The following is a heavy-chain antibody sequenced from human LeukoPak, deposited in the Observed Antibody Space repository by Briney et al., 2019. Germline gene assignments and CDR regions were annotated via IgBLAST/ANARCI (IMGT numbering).Heavy chain of an antibody. Sequence: GGSLRLSCAASGFTFSSYGMHWVRQAPGKGLEWVAVIWYDGSNKYYADSVKGRFTISRDNSKNTLYLQMNSLRAEDTAVYYCATSTVAGTPGYYYYYYMDVWGKGTTVTVSS. V-gene: IGHV3-33*01. CDR2: IWYDGSNK. J-gene: IGHJ6*03. D-gene: IGHD6-19*01. CDR3: ATSTVAGTPGYYYYYYMDV. CDR1: GFTFSSYG.